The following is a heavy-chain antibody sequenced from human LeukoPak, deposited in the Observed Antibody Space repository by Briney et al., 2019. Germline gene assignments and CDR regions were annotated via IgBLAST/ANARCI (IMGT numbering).Heavy chain of an antibody. D-gene: IGHD6-19*01. CDR2: IYYSGST. CDR1: GGPMGPYH. J-gene: IGHJ4*02. CDR3: ARAVSGRFDY. V-gene: IGHV4-59*08. Sequence: SETLSLTCTVPGGPMGPYHWGWIRQPPGKGLEWTGYIYYSGSTNYNPSLKSRVTISVDTSKNQFSLKLSSVTAADTAIYYCARAVSGRFDYWGQGTLVTVSS.